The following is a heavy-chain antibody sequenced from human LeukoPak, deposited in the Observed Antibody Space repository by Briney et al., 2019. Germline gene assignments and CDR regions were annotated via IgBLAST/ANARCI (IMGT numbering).Heavy chain of an antibody. CDR3: AKSKRYYYDSSGYYPIDY. V-gene: IGHV3-7*03. D-gene: IGHD3-22*01. CDR1: GFTFSSYW. J-gene: IGHJ4*02. Sequence: GGSLRLSCAASGFTFSSYWMSWVRQAPGKGLEWVANIKQDGSEKYYVDSVRGRFTISRDNAKNSLYLQMNSLRAEDTAVYYCAKSKRYYYDSSGYYPIDYWGQGTLVTVSS. CDR2: IKQDGSEK.